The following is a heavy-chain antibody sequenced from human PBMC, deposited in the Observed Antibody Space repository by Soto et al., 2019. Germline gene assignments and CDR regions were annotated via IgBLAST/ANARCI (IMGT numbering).Heavy chain of an antibody. CDR1: GYTFTSYG. Sequence: ASVKASCKASGYTFTSYGISWVRQAPGQGLEWMGWINAGNGNTKYSQKFQGRVTITRDTSAGAAYMELSSLSSEDTAVYYCARAVAVPADFDYWGQGTLVTVSS. J-gene: IGHJ4*02. V-gene: IGHV1-3*01. D-gene: IGHD6-19*01. CDR3: ARAVAVPADFDY. CDR2: INAGNGNT.